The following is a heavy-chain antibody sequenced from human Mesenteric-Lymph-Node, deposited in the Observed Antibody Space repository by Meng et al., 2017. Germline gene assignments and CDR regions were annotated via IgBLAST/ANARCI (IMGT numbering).Heavy chain of an antibody. CDR2: ISSSSSYI. V-gene: IGHV3-21*01. Sequence: EVPLVESGGGLVKPGGSRRLPGAASEFTLSSYSMNWVRQAPGKGLEWVSSISSSSSYIYYADSVKGRFTISRDNAKNSLYLQMNSLRAEDTAVYYCARDSGGWFDPWGQGTLVTVSS. D-gene: IGHD3-16*01. J-gene: IGHJ5*02. CDR3: ARDSGGWFDP. CDR1: EFTLSSYS.